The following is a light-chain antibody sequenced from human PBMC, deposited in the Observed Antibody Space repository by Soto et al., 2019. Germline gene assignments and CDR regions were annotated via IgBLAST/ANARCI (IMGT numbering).Light chain of an antibody. Sequence: QSALTQPASVSGSPGQSIPISCTGTSSDVGSYKLVSWYQQHPGKAPKLMIYEGSKRPSGVSNRFSGSKSGNTASLTISGLQAEDEADYYCCSYAGSSTLVFGGGTKLTVL. CDR1: SSDVGSYKL. V-gene: IGLV2-23*01. CDR3: CSYAGSSTLV. J-gene: IGLJ2*01. CDR2: EGS.